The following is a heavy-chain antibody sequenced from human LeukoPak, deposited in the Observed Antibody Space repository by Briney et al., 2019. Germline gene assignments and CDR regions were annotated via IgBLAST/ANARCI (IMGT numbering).Heavy chain of an antibody. D-gene: IGHD5-18*01. CDR1: GFTFSSYA. V-gene: IGHV3-30-3*01. J-gene: IGHJ6*02. CDR3: ARVDTAWDYYYYGMGV. Sequence: PGGSLRLSCAASGFTFSSYAMHWVRQAPGKGLEWVAVISYDGSNKYYADSVKGRFTISRDNSKNTLYLQMNSLRAEDTAVYYCARVDTAWDYYYYGMGVWGQGTTVTVSS. CDR2: ISYDGSNK.